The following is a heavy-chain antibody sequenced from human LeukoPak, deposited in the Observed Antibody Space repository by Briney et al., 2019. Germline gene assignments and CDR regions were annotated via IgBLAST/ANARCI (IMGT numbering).Heavy chain of an antibody. J-gene: IGHJ3*02. Sequence: GGSLRLSCAASGFTFDDYAMHWVRQAPGKGLEWVSGISWNSGSIGYADSVKGRFTISRDNAKNSLYLQMNSLRAENMALYYCAKDIGAVAGYAFDIWGRGTMVTVSS. CDR3: AKDIGAVAGYAFDI. D-gene: IGHD6-19*01. V-gene: IGHV3-9*03. CDR1: GFTFDDYA. CDR2: ISWNSGSI.